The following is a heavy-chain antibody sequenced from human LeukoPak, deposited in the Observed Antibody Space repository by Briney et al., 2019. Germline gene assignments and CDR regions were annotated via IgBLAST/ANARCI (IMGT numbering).Heavy chain of an antibody. V-gene: IGHV3-23*01. J-gene: IGHJ4*02. D-gene: IGHD3-22*01. CDR1: GFTFSSYA. CDR3: AKGSYYDSSGSFYFDY. CDR2: ISGSGDNT. Sequence: QTGGCLRLSCAASGFTFSSYAMSWVRQAPGKGLEWVSGISGSGDNTYYADSVKGRFTISRDNSKNTLYVQVNSLGTEDTAAYYCAKGSYYDSSGSFYFDYWGQGTLVTVSS.